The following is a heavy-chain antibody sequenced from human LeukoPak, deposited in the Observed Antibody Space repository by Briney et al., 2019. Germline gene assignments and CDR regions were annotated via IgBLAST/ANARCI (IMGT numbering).Heavy chain of an antibody. D-gene: IGHD3-10*01. CDR2: ISSSSSYI. CDR3: ARENSMVRGVLRY. V-gene: IGHV3-21*01. CDR1: GFTFSSYS. J-gene: IGHJ4*02. Sequence: GGSLRLSCAASGFTFSSYSMNWVRQAPGKGREWVSSISSSSSYIYYADSVKGRFTISRDNAKNSLYLQMNSLRAEDTAVYYCARENSMVRGVLRYWGQGTLVTVSS.